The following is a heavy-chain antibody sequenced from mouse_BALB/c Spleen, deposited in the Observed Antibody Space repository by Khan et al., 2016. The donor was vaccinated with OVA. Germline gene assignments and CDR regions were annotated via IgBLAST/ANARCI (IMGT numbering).Heavy chain of an antibody. Sequence: VQLKESGPGLVKPSQSLSLTCTVTGYSITSGYGWNWIRQFPGNKLEWMGYISYSGSHNYNPSLKSRISNTREPSKNQFLLQLNSVTTEDTATYYCARTARITYWGQGTTLTVSS. CDR2: ISYSGSH. V-gene: IGHV3-2*02. CDR1: GYSITSGYG. D-gene: IGHD1-2*01. CDR3: ARTARITY. J-gene: IGHJ2*01.